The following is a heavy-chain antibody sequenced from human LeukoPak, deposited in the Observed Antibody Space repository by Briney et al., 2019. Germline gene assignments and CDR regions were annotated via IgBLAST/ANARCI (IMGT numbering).Heavy chain of an antibody. CDR1: GYTFTGYY. CDR3: ARDDSSGYYSHFDY. Sequence: GASVKVSCKASGYTFTGYYMHWVRQAPGQGLEWMGWINPNSGGTNYAQKFQGRVTMTRDTSISTAYMELSRLRSDDTAVYYCARDDSSGYYSHFDYWGQGTLVTVSS. CDR2: INPNSGGT. J-gene: IGHJ4*02. V-gene: IGHV1-2*02. D-gene: IGHD3-22*01.